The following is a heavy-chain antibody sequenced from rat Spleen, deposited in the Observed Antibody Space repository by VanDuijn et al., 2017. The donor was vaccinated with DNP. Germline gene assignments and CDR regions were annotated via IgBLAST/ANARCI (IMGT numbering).Heavy chain of an antibody. D-gene: IGHD1-2*01. CDR2: ISPSGGGT. CDR1: GFTFSNYD. CDR3: ARAGSRYAMDA. Sequence: EVRLVESGGDLVQPGRSLKVSCAVSGFTFSNYDMAWVRQAPTKGLEWVASISPSGGGTDYPDPVKGRFTISRNNAENTLYLQMNSLRSEDTATYYCARAGSRYAMDAWGPGTSVTVSS. V-gene: IGHV5S13*01. J-gene: IGHJ4*01.